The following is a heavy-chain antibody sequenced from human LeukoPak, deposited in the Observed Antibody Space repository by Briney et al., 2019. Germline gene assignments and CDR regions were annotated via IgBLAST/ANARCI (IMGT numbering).Heavy chain of an antibody. Sequence: ASVKVSCKASGYTFTSYAMHWVRQAPGQRLEWMGWINAGNGNTKYSQKFQGRVTITRDTSASTAYMELSSLRSEDTAVYYCARARYGDGAFDIWGQGTMATVSS. V-gene: IGHV1-3*01. CDR3: ARARYGDGAFDI. J-gene: IGHJ3*02. D-gene: IGHD4-17*01. CDR2: INAGNGNT. CDR1: GYTFTSYA.